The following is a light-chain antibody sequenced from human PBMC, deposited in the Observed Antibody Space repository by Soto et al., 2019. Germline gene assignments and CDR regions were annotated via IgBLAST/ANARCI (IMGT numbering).Light chain of an antibody. CDR1: QSVSSN. Sequence: EIVMTQSPATLSVSPGERATLSCRASQSVSSNLAWYQQKPGQAPRLLIYGASTRATGIPARLSGSGSGTEFTLTISSLQSEDFAVYYCQQYHNWPPWTFGQGTKVDIK. CDR2: GAS. V-gene: IGKV3-15*01. J-gene: IGKJ1*01. CDR3: QQYHNWPPWT.